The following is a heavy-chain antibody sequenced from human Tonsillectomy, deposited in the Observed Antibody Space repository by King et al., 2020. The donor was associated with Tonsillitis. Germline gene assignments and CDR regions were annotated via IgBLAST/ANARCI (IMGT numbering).Heavy chain of an antibody. V-gene: IGHV3-48*01. Sequence: VQLVESGGGLVQPGGSLRLSCAASEFTFSTYSMNWVRQAPGKGLEWVSYITSSSSPTYYADSVKGRFTISRDNAKNSLYLQMNSLRTEDTALYYCARSPRGSSGWYGDAFDIWGQGTMVTVSS. CDR3: ARSPRGSSGWYGDAFDI. CDR1: EFTFSTYS. J-gene: IGHJ3*02. CDR2: ITSSSSPT. D-gene: IGHD6-19*01.